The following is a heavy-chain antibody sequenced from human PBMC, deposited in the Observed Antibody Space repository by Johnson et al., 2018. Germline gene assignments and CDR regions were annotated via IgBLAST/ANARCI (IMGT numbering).Heavy chain of an antibody. Sequence: QVQLVESGGGVVQPGRSLRLSCTASGFTFSSYAMHWVRQAPGKGLEWVAVISYDGSNKYYADSVKGRFTISRDNSKNTLYLQMNSPRAEDTGVYYCARDFYDYGDDGDAFDIWGQGTMVTVSS. V-gene: IGHV3-30-3*01. CDR2: ISYDGSNK. J-gene: IGHJ3*02. D-gene: IGHD4-17*01. CDR1: GFTFSSYA. CDR3: ARDFYDYGDDGDAFDI.